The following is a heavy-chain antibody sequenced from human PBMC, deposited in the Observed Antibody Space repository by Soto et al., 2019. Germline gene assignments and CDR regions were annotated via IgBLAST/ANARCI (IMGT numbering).Heavy chain of an antibody. CDR1: GYSFTTYW. D-gene: IGHD3-16*01. Sequence: PGESLKISCQASGYSFTTYWIGWVRQVPGQGLEWMGIIYPGDSDTRYSPSFQGQVTISVDSSIFTAYLQWSSLKTSDNAIYYCERHGGGGSYQNWFEPWGQGTQVTVSS. CDR3: ERHGGGGSYQNWFEP. V-gene: IGHV5-51*01. J-gene: IGHJ5*02. CDR2: IYPGDSDT.